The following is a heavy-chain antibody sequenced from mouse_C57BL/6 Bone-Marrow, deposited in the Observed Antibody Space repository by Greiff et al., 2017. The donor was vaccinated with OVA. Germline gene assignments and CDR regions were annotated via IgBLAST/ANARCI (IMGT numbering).Heavy chain of an antibody. J-gene: IGHJ4*01. CDR3: ARWLLVYAMDY. D-gene: IGHD2-3*01. Sequence: VQLQQSGPELVKPGASVKISCKASGYTFTDYYMNWVKQSHGKSLEWIGDINPNNGGTSYNQKFKGKATLTVDKSSSTAYMELRSLTSEDSAVYYCARWLLVYAMDYWGQGTSVTVSS. V-gene: IGHV1-26*01. CDR1: GYTFTDYY. CDR2: INPNNGGT.